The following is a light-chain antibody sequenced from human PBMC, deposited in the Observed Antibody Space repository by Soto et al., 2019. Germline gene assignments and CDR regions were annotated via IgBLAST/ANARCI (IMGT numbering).Light chain of an antibody. CDR2: DVS. Sequence: QSALTQPASVSGSPGQSFTISCTGTSSDVGGYNYVSWYQQHPGKAPKLMIYDVSNRPSGVSNRFSGSKSGNTASLTISGLQAEDEADYYCSSYISSSNRVFGVGTKVT. CDR1: SSDVGGYNY. CDR3: SSYISSSNRV. V-gene: IGLV2-14*01. J-gene: IGLJ2*01.